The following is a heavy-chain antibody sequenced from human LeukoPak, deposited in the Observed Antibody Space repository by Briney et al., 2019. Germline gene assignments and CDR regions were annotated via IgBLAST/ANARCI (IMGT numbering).Heavy chain of an antibody. CDR3: ARDLGYFDWLFLFDY. CDR2: ISYDGSNK. J-gene: IGHJ4*02. CDR1: GFTFSSYA. V-gene: IGHV3-30-3*01. Sequence: GGSLRLSCAASGFTFSSYAMHWVRQAPGKGLEWVAVISYDGSNKYYADSVKGRFIISRDNSKNTLYLQMNSLRAEDTAVYYCARDLGYFDWLFLFDYWGQGTLVTVSS. D-gene: IGHD3-9*01.